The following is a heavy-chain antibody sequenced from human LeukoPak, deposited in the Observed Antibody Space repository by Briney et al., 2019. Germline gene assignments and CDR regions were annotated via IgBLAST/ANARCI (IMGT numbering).Heavy chain of an antibody. D-gene: IGHD1-26*01. CDR3: AKGKNTDEVGSRGYFDY. J-gene: IGHJ4*02. CDR2: VSYDGINK. V-gene: IGHV3-30-3*01. CDR1: GFTFRNYA. Sequence: GGSLRLSCAASGFTFRNYAMYWVRQAPGKGLEWVAVVSYDGINKYYPDSVKGRFTISRDNSKNTLHLQMNSLRAEDSAVYYCAKGKNTDEVGSRGYFDYWGQATLVTVSS.